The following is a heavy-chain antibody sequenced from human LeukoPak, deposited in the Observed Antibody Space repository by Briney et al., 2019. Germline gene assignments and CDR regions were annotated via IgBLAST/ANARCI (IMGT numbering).Heavy chain of an antibody. V-gene: IGHV4-39*01. CDR3: ARLSDVSPYYYYYYMDV. CDR1: GGSISSSSYY. Sequence: SETLSLTCTVSGGSISSSSYYWGWIRQPPGKGPEWIGSIYYSGSTYYNPSLKSRVTISVDTSKNQFSLKLSSVTAADTAVYYCARLSDVSPYYYYYYMDVWGKGTTVTVSS. J-gene: IGHJ6*03. CDR2: IYYSGST. D-gene: IGHD5/OR15-5a*01.